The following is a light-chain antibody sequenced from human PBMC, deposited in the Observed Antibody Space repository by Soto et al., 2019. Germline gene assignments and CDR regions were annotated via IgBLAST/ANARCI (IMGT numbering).Light chain of an antibody. CDR1: QSISSY. CDR3: QQRDSWPLT. CDR2: DAS. J-gene: IGKJ4*01. V-gene: IGKV3-11*01. Sequence: EIVLTQSPATLSLSPGERATLSCRASQSISSYLAWYQQQPGQTPRLLIYDASNRATGIPARFSGSGSGTDFTLTISSQEPEDFAVYHCQQRDSWPLTFGGGTKVEIK.